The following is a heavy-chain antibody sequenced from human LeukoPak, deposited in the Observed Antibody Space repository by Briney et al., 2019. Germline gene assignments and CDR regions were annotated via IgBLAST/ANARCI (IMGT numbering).Heavy chain of an antibody. CDR1: GGSISSYY. CDR3: ARDKTEGYYYYYMDV. Sequence: SETLSLTCTVSGGSISSYYWSWIRHPPGKGLEWIGYIYYSGSTNYNPSLKSRVTISVDTSKNQFSLKLSSVTAADTAVYYCARDKTEGYYYYYMDVWGKGTTVTVSS. V-gene: IGHV4-59*01. J-gene: IGHJ6*03. CDR2: IYYSGST. D-gene: IGHD1-14*01.